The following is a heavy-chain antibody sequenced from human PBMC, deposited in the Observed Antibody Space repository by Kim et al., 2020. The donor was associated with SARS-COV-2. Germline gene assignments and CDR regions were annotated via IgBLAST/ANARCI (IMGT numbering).Heavy chain of an antibody. D-gene: IGHD3-22*01. J-gene: IGHJ4*02. V-gene: IGHV3-23*01. CDR2: ISGRDNT. Sequence: GGSLRLSCAASGFTFSSYAMSWVRQAPGKGLEWVSSISGRDNTHYADSVKGRFTISRDNSKNTLYLQMNSLRAEDTAVYYCAKSFRYYDSSGYYSFDFWGQGTLVTVSS. CDR3: AKSFRYYDSSGYYSFDF. CDR1: GFTFSSYA.